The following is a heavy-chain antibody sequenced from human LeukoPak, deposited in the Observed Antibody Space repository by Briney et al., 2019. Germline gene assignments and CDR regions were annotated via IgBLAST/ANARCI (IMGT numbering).Heavy chain of an antibody. Sequence: GGSLRLSCAASGFTFSSYGMSWVRQAPGKGLEWVSAISGSGGSTYYADSVKGRLTISRDNSKNTLYLQMNSLRAGDTAVYYCAKVGTVYFPLDFWGQGTLVTVSS. CDR2: ISGSGGST. CDR1: GFTFSSYG. V-gene: IGHV3-23*01. CDR3: AKVGTVYFPLDF. D-gene: IGHD2/OR15-2a*01. J-gene: IGHJ4*02.